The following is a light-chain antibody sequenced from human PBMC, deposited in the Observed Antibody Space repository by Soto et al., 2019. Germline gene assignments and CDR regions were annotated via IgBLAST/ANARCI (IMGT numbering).Light chain of an antibody. Sequence: DIQMTQSPSTLSASVGDRVTITCRASQSISSWLAWYQQKPGKAPKLLIYDASSLESGVPSRFSGSGSGTEFTLTISSLQPDDFATYYCQQPGTFGQGTKVEIK. V-gene: IGKV1-5*01. CDR1: QSISSW. J-gene: IGKJ1*01. CDR3: QQPGT. CDR2: DAS.